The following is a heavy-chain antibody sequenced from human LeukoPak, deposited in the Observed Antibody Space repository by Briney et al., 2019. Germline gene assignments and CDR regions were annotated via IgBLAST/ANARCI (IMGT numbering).Heavy chain of an antibody. CDR1: GASIASHSW. Sequence: SEILSLTCAVSGASIASHSWWSWVRQPPGKGLEWIGEVYHSGGANYKPSLKSRVTISVDTSKNQFSLKLSSVTAADTAVYYCARDAEGGGYVFDYWGQGTLVTVSS. D-gene: IGHD5-12*01. V-gene: IGHV4/OR15-8*01. CDR3: ARDAEGGGYVFDY. J-gene: IGHJ4*02. CDR2: VYHSGGA.